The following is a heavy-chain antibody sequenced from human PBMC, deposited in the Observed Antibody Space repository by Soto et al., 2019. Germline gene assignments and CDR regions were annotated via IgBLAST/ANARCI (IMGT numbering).Heavy chain of an antibody. D-gene: IGHD4-17*01. V-gene: IGHV1-18*01. CDR2: ISGYNGDT. CDR3: ARDWVGELAY. Sequence: QVQLVQSGGEVKQPGASVKVSCKTSVYTFTSYGISWVRQGPGQGFEWMAWISGYNGDTKYVQKFQGRVTLTTDTSTNTAYMAVRSLRSDDPAVYYGARDWVGELAYWGHGPLVTVSS. J-gene: IGHJ4*01. CDR1: VYTFTSYG.